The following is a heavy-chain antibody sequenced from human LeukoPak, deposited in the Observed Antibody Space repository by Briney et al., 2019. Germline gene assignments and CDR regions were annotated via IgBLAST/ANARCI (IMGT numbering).Heavy chain of an antibody. J-gene: IGHJ4*02. Sequence: GGSLRLSCAASGFSFSSYWMNWVRQAPGKGLEWVANIKQDGSEKNYVDSVKGRFTISRDNAKNSLYLQMNSLRAEDTAVYYCRVFAETADYWGPGTLVTVSS. CDR1: GFSFSSYW. CDR2: IKQDGSEK. V-gene: IGHV3-7*01. CDR3: RVFAETADY. D-gene: IGHD1-1*01.